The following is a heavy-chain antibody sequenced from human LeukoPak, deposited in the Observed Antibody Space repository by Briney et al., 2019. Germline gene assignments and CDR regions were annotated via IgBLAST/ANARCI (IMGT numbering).Heavy chain of an antibody. CDR2: ISYDGSNK. CDR3: ANGRGTVGGWYGEFDY. J-gene: IGHJ4*02. D-gene: IGHD6-19*01. Sequence: GGSLRLSCAASGFTFSSYGMHWVRQAPGKGLEWVAVISYDGSNKYYADSVKGRFTISRDNSKNTLYLQTNSLRAEDTAVYYCANGRGTVGGWYGEFDYWGQGTLVTVSS. CDR1: GFTFSSYG. V-gene: IGHV3-30*18.